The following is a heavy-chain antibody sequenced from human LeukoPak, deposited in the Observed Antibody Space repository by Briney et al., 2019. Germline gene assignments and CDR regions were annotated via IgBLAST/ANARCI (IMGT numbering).Heavy chain of an antibody. V-gene: IGHV3-11*05. CDR3: ARDQYGSGSYDY. J-gene: IGHJ4*02. D-gene: IGHD3-10*01. CDR1: GFTFTDYY. CDR2: ISSSSSYT. Sequence: GGSLRLSCAASGFTFTDYYMSWIRQAPGKGLEWVSYISSSSSYTNYADSVKGRFTISRDNAKNSLYLQMNCLRAEDTAVYFCARDQYGSGSYDYWGQGTLVTVSS.